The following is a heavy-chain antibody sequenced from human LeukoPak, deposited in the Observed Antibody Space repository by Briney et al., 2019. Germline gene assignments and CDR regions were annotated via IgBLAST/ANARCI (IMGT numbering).Heavy chain of an antibody. CDR2: ISSSGSTI. CDR1: GFTFSSYE. Sequence: GGSLRLSCAASGFTFSSYEMNWVRQAPGKGLEWVSYISSSGSTIYYADSVKGRFTISRDNSKNTLYLQMNSLRAEDTAVYYCAKVMYSSGWSDYWGQGTLVTVSS. J-gene: IGHJ4*02. D-gene: IGHD6-19*01. V-gene: IGHV3-48*03. CDR3: AKVMYSSGWSDY.